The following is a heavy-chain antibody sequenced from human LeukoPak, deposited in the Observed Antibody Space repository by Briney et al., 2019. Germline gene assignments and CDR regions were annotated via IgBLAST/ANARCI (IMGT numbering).Heavy chain of an antibody. D-gene: IGHD3-3*01. V-gene: IGHV3-74*01. J-gene: IGHJ4*02. CDR2: INSVGSST. CDR1: GFTFSSYW. Sequence: PAGGALRLSCAASGFTFSSYWMHWVRQAPGKGLVGVSRINSVGSSTSYADSVKGRFTICRDNAQNPLYLQMTSLRAEDTAVYYCARGYYDFWSGFHWGQGTLVTVSS. CDR3: ARGYYDFWSGFH.